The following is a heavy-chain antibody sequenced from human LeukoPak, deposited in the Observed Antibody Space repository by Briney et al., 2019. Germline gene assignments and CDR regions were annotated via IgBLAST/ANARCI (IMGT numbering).Heavy chain of an antibody. J-gene: IGHJ4*02. Sequence: GGSLRLSCAASGFTFSSYSMNWVRQAPGKGLEWVSYISSSGSTIYYADSVKGRFTISRDNAKNSLYLQMNSLRAEDTAVYYCARDPENDWGSVDYWGQGTLVTVSS. CDR2: ISSSGSTI. V-gene: IGHV3-48*04. D-gene: IGHD7-27*01. CDR1: GFTFSSYS. CDR3: ARDPENDWGSVDY.